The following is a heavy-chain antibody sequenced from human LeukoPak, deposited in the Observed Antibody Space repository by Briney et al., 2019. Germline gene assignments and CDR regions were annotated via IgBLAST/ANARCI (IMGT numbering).Heavy chain of an antibody. CDR3: ARARGGYVLDS. CDR1: EFTSSSDW. V-gene: IGHV3-74*03. J-gene: IGHJ4*02. D-gene: IGHD2-15*01. CDR2: LKNDGSSA. Sequence: GGSLRLSCAASEFTSSSDWMHWVRQAPGKGLVWVARLKNDGSSAEYANSAQGRFIISRDNGRNTVFLQMDSLRGDDTAIYYCARARGGYVLDSWGQGTQVIVSS.